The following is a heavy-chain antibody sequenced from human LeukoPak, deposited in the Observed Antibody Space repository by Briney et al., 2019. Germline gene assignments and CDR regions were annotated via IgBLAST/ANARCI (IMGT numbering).Heavy chain of an antibody. CDR2: ISRGGGRP. CDR3: AANWNADY. J-gene: IGHJ4*02. V-gene: IGHV3-23*01. Sequence: LECVSAISRGGGRPYYPPSVKGRFTISRDDSKNTVYLQMNSLRAEDTAVYYCAANWNADYWGQGTLVTVSS. D-gene: IGHD1-20*01.